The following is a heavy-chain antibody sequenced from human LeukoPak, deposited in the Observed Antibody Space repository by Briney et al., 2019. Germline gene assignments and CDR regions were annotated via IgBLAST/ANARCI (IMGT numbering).Heavy chain of an antibody. Sequence: SETLSLTCTVSGGSISSYYWSWIRQPPGKGLEWIGYIYYSGSTNYNPSLKSRVTISVDTSKNQFSLKLSSVTAADTAVYYCARMRDSSGYYPDYWGQGTLVTVPP. CDR1: GGSISSYY. D-gene: IGHD3-22*01. CDR3: ARMRDSSGYYPDY. J-gene: IGHJ4*02. CDR2: IYYSGST. V-gene: IGHV4-59*01.